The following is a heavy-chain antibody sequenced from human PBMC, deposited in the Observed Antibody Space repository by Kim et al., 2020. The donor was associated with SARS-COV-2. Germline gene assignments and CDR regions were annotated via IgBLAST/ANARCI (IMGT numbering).Heavy chain of an antibody. CDR1: GFTFSSYA. J-gene: IGHJ6*02. Sequence: GGSLRLSCAASGFTFSSYAMSWVRQAPGKGLEWVSAISGSGGSTYYADSVKGRFTISRDNSKNTLYLQMNSLRAEDTAVYYCAKVMYELFGVVMVGMDVWGQGTTVTVSS. CDR3: AKVMYELFGVVMVGMDV. CDR2: ISGSGGST. D-gene: IGHD3-3*01. V-gene: IGHV3-23*01.